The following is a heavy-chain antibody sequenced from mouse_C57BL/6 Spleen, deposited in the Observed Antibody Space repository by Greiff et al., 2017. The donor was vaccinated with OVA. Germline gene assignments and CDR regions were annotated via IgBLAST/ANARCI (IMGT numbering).Heavy chain of an antibody. CDR3: ARHGDYGYFDV. J-gene: IGHJ1*03. CDR2: IDPEDGET. V-gene: IGHV14-2*01. CDR1: GFNITDYY. Sequence: EVKLLESGAELVKPGASVKLSCTASGFNITDYYMHWVKQRTEQGLEWIGRIDPEDGETKYAPKFQGKATITADTSSNTAYLQLSSLTSEDTAVYYCARHGDYGYFDVWGRGTTVTVSS. D-gene: IGHD2-13*01.